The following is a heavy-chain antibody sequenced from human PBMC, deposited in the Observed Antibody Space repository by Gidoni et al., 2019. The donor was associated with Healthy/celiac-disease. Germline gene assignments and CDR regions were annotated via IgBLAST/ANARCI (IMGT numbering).Heavy chain of an antibody. Sequence: QVQLQESGPGLVKPSETLSLTCTVSGGSISSYYWSWIRQPPGKGLEWIGYIYYSGSTNYTPSLKSRVTISVDTSKNQFSLKLSSVTAADTAVYYCARRVVVVVDLYYYYYYMDVWGKGTTVTVSS. CDR2: IYYSGST. CDR3: ARRVVVVVDLYYYYYYMDV. J-gene: IGHJ6*03. D-gene: IGHD2-15*01. CDR1: GGSISSYY. V-gene: IGHV4-59*08.